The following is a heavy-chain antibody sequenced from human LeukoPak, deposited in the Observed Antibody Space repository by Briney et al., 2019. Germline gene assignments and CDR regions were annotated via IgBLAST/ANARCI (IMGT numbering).Heavy chain of an antibody. CDR2: ISWNSGSI. CDR1: GFTFDDYA. D-gene: IGHD6-19*01. CDR3: ARGTAVAGTGFDC. Sequence: PGGSLRLSCAASGFTFDDYAMHWVRQAPGKGLEWVSGISWNSGSIGYADSVKGRFTISRDNAKNSLYLQMNSLRAEDTAVYYCARGTAVAGTGFDCWGQGTLVTVSS. V-gene: IGHV3-9*01. J-gene: IGHJ4*02.